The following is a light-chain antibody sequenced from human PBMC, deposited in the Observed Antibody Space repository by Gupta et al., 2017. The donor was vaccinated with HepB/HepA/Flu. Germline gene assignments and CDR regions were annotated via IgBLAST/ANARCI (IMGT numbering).Light chain of an antibody. CDR2: DVG. V-gene: IGLV2-14*03. CDR3: SSYTSSSIVV. J-gene: IGLJ2*01. CDR1: SSDVGGYNY. Sequence: QSALTQPASVSGSPGQSIPISCPGTSSDVGGYNYVSWYQQHPGTAPKLMIYDVGNRPSGVSNRFSGSKSGNTASLTISGLQAEDEADYYCSSYTSSSIVVFGGGTKLTVL.